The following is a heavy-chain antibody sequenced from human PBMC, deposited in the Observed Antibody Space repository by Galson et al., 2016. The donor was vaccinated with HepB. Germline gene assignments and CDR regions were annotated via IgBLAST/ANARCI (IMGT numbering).Heavy chain of an antibody. CDR2: TRNKANNYTT. Sequence: SLRLSCAASGFTFSDHYMDWVRQAPVQGLEWVGRTRNKANNYTTEYAASVKGRFTISRDDSKNSLYLQMNSLKTEDTAVYFCARVAAAAGTGAYYYYGMDVWGQGTTVTVSS. CDR1: GFTFSDHY. V-gene: IGHV3-72*01. CDR3: ARVAAAAGTGAYYYYGMDV. D-gene: IGHD6-13*01. J-gene: IGHJ6*02.